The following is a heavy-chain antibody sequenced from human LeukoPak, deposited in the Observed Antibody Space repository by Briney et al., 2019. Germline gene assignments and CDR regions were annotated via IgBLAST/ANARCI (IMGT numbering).Heavy chain of an antibody. CDR2: IYYSGST. CDR3: ARHEPGAYYFDY. D-gene: IGHD1-1*01. J-gene: IGHJ4*02. CDR1: GGSISSYY. V-gene: IGHV4-59*01. Sequence: SETLSLTCTVSGGSISSYYWSWIRQPPGKGLEWIGYIYYSGSTNYNPSLKSRVTISVDTSKNQFSLKLSSVTAADTAVYYCARHEPGAYYFDYWGQGTLVTVSS.